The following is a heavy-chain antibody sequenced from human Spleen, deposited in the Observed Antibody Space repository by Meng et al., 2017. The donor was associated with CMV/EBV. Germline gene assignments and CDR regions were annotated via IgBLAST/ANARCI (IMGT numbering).Heavy chain of an antibody. CDR3: ARGHLTGTTYWFDP. CDR2: IHHSGST. V-gene: IGHV4-4*01. CDR1: GGTISSTNW. J-gene: IGHJ5*02. D-gene: IGHD1-7*01. Sequence: VSGGTISSTNWWSWVRQSPGKGLEWIGGIHHSGSTKYNPSLKTRVTISLDRSNNQFSLEMNSLTAADTAVYFCARGHLTGTTYWFDPWGQGTLVTVSS.